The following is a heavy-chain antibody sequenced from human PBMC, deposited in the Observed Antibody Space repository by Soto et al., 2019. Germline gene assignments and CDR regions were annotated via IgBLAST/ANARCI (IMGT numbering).Heavy chain of an antibody. D-gene: IGHD2-2*02. CDR2: IDPSDSYT. Sequence: GEPLKIPCKGSEYSFTSYWIRWVRQMPGKGLEWMGRIDPSDSYTNYSPSFQGHVTISADKSISTAYLQWSSLKASDTAMYYCAREDIVVVPAAIPPYYYYYGMDVWGQGTTVTVSS. CDR3: AREDIVVVPAAIPPYYYYYGMDV. V-gene: IGHV5-10-1*01. J-gene: IGHJ6*02. CDR1: EYSFTSYW.